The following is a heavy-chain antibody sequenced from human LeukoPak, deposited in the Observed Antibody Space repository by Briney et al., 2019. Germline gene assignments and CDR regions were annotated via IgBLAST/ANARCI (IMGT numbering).Heavy chain of an antibody. CDR1: GYTFTGYY. J-gene: IGHJ4*02. CDR3: ARGRHDYGDYCLNY. D-gene: IGHD4-17*01. V-gene: IGHV1-2*06. CDR2: INPNSGGT. Sequence: ASVKASCKASGYTFTGYYMHWVRQAPGQGLEWMGRINPNSGGTNYAQKFQGRVTMTRDTSISTAYMELSRLRSDDTAVYYCARGRHDYGDYCLNYWGQGTLVTVSS.